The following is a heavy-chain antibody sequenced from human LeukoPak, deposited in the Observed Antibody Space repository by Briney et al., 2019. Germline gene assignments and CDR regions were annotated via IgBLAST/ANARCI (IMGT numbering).Heavy chain of an antibody. V-gene: IGHV3-11*01. Sequence: PGGSLRLSCAASGFTFSDYYMSWIRQAPGKGLEWVSYISSSASTIYYADSVKGRFTISRDSAKNSLYLQMNSLRAEDTAVYYRARSRAAYDAFDIWGQGTTVTVSS. CDR2: ISSSASTI. CDR1: GFTFSDYY. D-gene: IGHD6-25*01. CDR3: ARSRAAYDAFDI. J-gene: IGHJ3*02.